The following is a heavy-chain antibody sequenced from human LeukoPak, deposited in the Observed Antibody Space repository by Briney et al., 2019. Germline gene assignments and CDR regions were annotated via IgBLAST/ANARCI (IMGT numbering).Heavy chain of an antibody. D-gene: IGHD2-2*01. CDR2: IYYSGST. CDR3: ARMPIHYYGMDV. CDR1: GDSISSYY. V-gene: IGHV4-59*01. J-gene: IGHJ6*04. Sequence: PSETLSLTCTVSGDSISSYYWSWIRQPPGKGLEWIGYIYYSGSTNYNPPLKSRVTISVDTSKNQFSLKLSSVTAADTAVYYCARMPIHYYGMDVWGKGTTVTVSS.